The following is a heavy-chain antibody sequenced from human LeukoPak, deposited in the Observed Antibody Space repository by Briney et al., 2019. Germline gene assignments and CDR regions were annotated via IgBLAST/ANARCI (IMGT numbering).Heavy chain of an antibody. D-gene: IGHD5-24*01. V-gene: IGHV3-23*01. CDR2: ISGSGGST. Sequence: PGGSLRLSCAASGFTFSSYAMSWVRQAPGKGLEWVSAISGSGGSTYYADSVKGRFTISRDNTKNTLYLQMNSLRAEDTAVYYCAKDLTMATTGDFDYWGQGTLVTVSS. CDR3: AKDLTMATTGDFDY. J-gene: IGHJ4*02. CDR1: GFTFSSYA.